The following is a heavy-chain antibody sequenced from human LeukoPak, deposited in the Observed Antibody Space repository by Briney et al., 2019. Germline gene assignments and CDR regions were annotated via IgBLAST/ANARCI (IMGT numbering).Heavy chain of an antibody. Sequence: SVKVSCKASGGTFSSYAISWVRQAPGQGLEWMGRIIPILGIANYAQKFQGRVTITADKSTSTAYMELSSLRSEDTAVYYCARGYSSGTHKGYWGQGTLVTVSS. D-gene: IGHD6-19*01. J-gene: IGHJ4*02. CDR3: ARGYSSGTHKGY. CDR2: IIPILGIA. V-gene: IGHV1-69*04. CDR1: GGTFSSYA.